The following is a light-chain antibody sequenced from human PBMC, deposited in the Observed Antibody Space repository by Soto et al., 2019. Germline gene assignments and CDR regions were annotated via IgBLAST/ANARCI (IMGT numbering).Light chain of an antibody. CDR2: RAS. Sequence: EIVMTQSPATLSVSPGERATLSCRASQSVSILLAWYQQKPGQAPRPLMFRASIRAAGFPARFSGSGSGTEFNITISSLQSEDSAVYYCQQYNNWPRATFGGGTKVDI. CDR3: QQYNNWPRAT. V-gene: IGKV3-15*01. J-gene: IGKJ4*01. CDR1: QSVSIL.